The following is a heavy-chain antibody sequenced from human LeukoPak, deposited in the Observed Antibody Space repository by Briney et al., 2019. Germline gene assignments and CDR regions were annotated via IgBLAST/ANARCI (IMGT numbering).Heavy chain of an antibody. J-gene: IGHJ1*01. CDR3: ARYDYSNLDMAEYFQH. V-gene: IGHV1-2*02. CDR1: GYTFTGYY. CDR2: INPNSGGT. D-gene: IGHD4-11*01. Sequence: ASVKVSCKTSGYTFTGYYMHWVRQAPGQGLEWMGWINPNSGGTNYAQKFQGRVTMTRDTSISTAYMELSRLRSDDTAVYYCARYDYSNLDMAEYFQHWGQGTLVTVSS.